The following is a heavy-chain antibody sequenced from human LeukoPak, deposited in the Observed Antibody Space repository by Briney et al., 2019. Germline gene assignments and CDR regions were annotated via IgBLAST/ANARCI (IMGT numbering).Heavy chain of an antibody. CDR1: GGSISSGDYY. Sequence: SQTLSLTCTVSGGSISSGDYYWSWIRQPPGKGLEWIGYIYYSGSTYYNPSLKSRVTISVDTSKNQFSLKLSSVTAADTAVYYCARRRGSAKELDPWGQGTLVTVSS. CDR3: ARRRGSAKELDP. J-gene: IGHJ5*02. D-gene: IGHD1-26*01. V-gene: IGHV4-30-4*08. CDR2: IYYSGST.